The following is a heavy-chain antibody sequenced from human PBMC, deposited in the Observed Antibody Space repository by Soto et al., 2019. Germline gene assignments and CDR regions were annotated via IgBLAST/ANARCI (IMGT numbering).Heavy chain of an antibody. D-gene: IGHD3-22*01. CDR1: GYTFTSYG. J-gene: IGHJ4*02. Sequence: ASVKVSCKASGYTFTSYGISWVRQAPGQGLEWMGWISAYNGNTNYAQKPQGRVTMTTDTSTSTAYMELRSLRSDDTAVYYCARAPPNTYYYDSSGYSEYYFDYWGQGTLVTVSS. CDR3: ARAPPNTYYYDSSGYSEYYFDY. CDR2: ISAYNGNT. V-gene: IGHV1-18*01.